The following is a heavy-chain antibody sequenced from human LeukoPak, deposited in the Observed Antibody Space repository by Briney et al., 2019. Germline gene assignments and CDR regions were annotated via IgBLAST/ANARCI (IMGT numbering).Heavy chain of an antibody. CDR1: GGSISSYY. CDR3: ARLYSYGPGGAFDI. CDR2: IYYSGST. Sequence: PSETLSLTCTVSGGSISSYYWNWIRQPPGKGLEWIGNIYYSGSTNYNPSLKSRVTISVDTSKNQFSLKLSSVTAADTAVYYCARLYSYGPGGAFDIWGQGTMVTVSS. V-gene: IGHV4-59*01. J-gene: IGHJ3*02. D-gene: IGHD5-18*01.